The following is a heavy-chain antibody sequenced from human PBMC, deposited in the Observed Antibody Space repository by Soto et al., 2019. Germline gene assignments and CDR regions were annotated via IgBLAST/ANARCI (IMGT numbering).Heavy chain of an antibody. J-gene: IGHJ4*02. D-gene: IGHD3-22*01. Sequence: EVQLVESGGGLVQPGGSLRLSCAASGFTVNNNYMSWVRQDPGKGLEWVSIICSGGSTYYADSVKGRFSTSRDISKNMLFLQMNSLRAEDTAVYYCARGLGTTGYYYGLDFWGQGTLVTVSS. CDR1: GFTVNNNY. CDR3: ARGLGTTGYYYGLDF. CDR2: ICSGGST. V-gene: IGHV3-66*01.